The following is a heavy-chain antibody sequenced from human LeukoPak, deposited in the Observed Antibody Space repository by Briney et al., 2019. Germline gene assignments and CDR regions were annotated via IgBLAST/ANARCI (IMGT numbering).Heavy chain of an antibody. J-gene: IGHJ6*03. CDR3: ARDPYSGGYGNYYYYYMDV. V-gene: IGHV3-74*01. CDR2: IRSDGSDT. Sequence: GGSLRLSCAASGFTFSDTWMHWVRQAPGEGLVWVSRIRSDGSDTRYAESVKGRFTISRDNAKNTLYLQMNSLRAEDTAVYYCARDPYSGGYGNYYYYYMDVWGKGTTVTISS. CDR1: GFTFSDTW. D-gene: IGHD1-26*01.